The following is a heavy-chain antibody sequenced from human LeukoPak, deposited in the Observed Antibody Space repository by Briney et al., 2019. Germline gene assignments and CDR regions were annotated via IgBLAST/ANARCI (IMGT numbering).Heavy chain of an antibody. CDR1: GFTFSNYQ. D-gene: IGHD3-10*02. Sequence: GGSLRLSCAASGFTFSNYQINWVRQAPGRGLEWVSYISFSGSTIYYADSVRGRFTISRDNAKNSLYLQMNSLRAEDTAVYYCAELGITMIGGVWGKGTTVTISS. CDR3: AELGITMIGGV. V-gene: IGHV3-48*03. CDR2: ISFSGSTI. J-gene: IGHJ6*04.